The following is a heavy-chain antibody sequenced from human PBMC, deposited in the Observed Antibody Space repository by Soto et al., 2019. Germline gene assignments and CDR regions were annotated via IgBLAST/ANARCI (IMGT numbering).Heavy chain of an antibody. V-gene: IGHV4-61*01. CDR3: ARIVVVVTVDL. J-gene: IGHJ4*02. CDR1: DASVVSDSYF. Sequence: ETLSLTCTVSDASVVSDSYFFTCIRQPPGKGLEWIAYISHTGDTNYNPSLKSRVTISIDTSKNQFSLTVTSVTAADTAVYFCARIVVVVTVDLWGQGSLVTVSS. CDR2: ISHTGDT. D-gene: IGHD2-15*01.